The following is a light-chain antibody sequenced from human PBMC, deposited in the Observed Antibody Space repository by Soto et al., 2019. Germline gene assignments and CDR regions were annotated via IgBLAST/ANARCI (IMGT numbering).Light chain of an antibody. CDR3: LPYQSYWT. Sequence: DIQMTQSPSTLSASVGDRVSITCRASQSISRQLAWYQQKPGKAPNLLIYQASNLETGVPSRFTGSGSGTEFTLTISSLQPDDLATYYGLPYQSYWTFGQGTKVEVK. CDR1: QSISRQ. J-gene: IGKJ1*01. V-gene: IGKV1-5*03. CDR2: QAS.